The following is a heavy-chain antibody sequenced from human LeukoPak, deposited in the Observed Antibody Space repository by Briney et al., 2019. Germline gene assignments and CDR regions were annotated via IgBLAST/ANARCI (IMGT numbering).Heavy chain of an antibody. CDR2: INPNSGGT. V-gene: IGHV1-2*02. CDR1: GYTFTGYY. Sequence: ASVKVSCKASGYTFTGYYMHWVRQAPGQGLEWMGWINPNSGGTDYAQKFQGRVTMTRDTSISTAYMELSRLRSDDTAVYYCARESGTYGYTDYWGQGTLVTVSS. J-gene: IGHJ4*02. D-gene: IGHD3-16*01. CDR3: ARESGTYGYTDY.